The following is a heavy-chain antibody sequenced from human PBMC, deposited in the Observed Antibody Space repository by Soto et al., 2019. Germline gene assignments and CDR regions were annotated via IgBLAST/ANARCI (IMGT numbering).Heavy chain of an antibody. CDR3: ARDWKGAEGFDP. CDR2: IGADNGDT. V-gene: IGHV1-18*01. Sequence: ASVKVSCKASGYTFSTYGFSWVRQAPGQGLEWMGWIGADNGDTNYAQNFQGRVTMTTGTSTTTSYMELRSLTSDDTAVYFCARDWKGAEGFDPWGQGTLVTVSS. CDR1: GYTFSTYG. D-gene: IGHD1-1*01. J-gene: IGHJ5*02.